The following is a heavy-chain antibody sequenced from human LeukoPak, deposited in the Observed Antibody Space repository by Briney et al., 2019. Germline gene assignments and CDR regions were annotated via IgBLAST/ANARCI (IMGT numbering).Heavy chain of an antibody. Sequence: GESLKISCKASGFTFTNYWIGWVRQMPGKGLEWMGIIYPDDSDTRYSPSLEGHVTISADKSSTTAYLQWSSLKASDHAIYYCARRYYDILTGYYQYFDHWGQGTLVTVSS. J-gene: IGHJ4*02. V-gene: IGHV5-51*01. D-gene: IGHD3-9*01. CDR3: ARRYYDILTGYYQYFDH. CDR1: GFTFTNYW. CDR2: IYPDDSDT.